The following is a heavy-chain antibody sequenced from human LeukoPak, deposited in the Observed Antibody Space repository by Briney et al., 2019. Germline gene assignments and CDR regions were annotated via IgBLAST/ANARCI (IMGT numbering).Heavy chain of an antibody. CDR1: GGSFSGYY. V-gene: IGHV4-34*01. CDR3: ARVRIQLWSSGGPFDY. D-gene: IGHD5-18*01. J-gene: IGHJ4*02. CDR2: INHSGST. Sequence: NPSETLSLTCAVYGGSFSGYYWSWIRQPPGKGLEWIGEINHSGSTNYNPSLKSRVTISVDTSKNQFSLKLSSVTAADTAVYYCARVRIQLWSSGGPFDYWGQGTLVTVSS.